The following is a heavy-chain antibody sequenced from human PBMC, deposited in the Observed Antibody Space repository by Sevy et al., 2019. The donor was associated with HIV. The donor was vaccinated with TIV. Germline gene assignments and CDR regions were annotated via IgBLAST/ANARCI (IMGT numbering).Heavy chain of an antibody. Sequence: SETLSLTCAVSGYSISSGYYWGWIRQPPGKGLEWIGSIYHSGSTYYNPSLKSRVTISVDTSKNQFSLKLSPVTAADTAGDYCARAYCSSASCSRVWYYYGMDVWGQGTTVTVSS. V-gene: IGHV4-38-2*01. CDR1: GYSISSGYY. J-gene: IGHJ6*02. CDR2: IYHSGST. D-gene: IGHD2-2*01. CDR3: ARAYCSSASCSRVWYYYGMDV.